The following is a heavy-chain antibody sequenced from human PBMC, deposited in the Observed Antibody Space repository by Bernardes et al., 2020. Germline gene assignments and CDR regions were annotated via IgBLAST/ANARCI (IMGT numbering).Heavy chain of an antibody. CDR1: GGSFSGYY. J-gene: IGHJ6*02. CDR3: ARAAVYYYDSSACMDV. V-gene: IGHV4-34*01. CDR2: INHSGST. Sequence: SETLSLTCAVYGGSFSGYYWSWIRQPPGKGLEWIGEINHSGSTNYNPSLKSRVTISVDTSKNQFSLKLSSVTAADTAVYYCARAAVYYYDSSACMDVWGQGTTVTVSS. D-gene: IGHD3-22*01.